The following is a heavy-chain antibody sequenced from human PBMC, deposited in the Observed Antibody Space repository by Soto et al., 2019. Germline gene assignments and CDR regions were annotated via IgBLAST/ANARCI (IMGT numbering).Heavy chain of an antibody. J-gene: IGHJ5*02. CDR3: ARKTRPPTTTYNWFDP. CDR2: IYYTGTT. D-gene: IGHD5-12*01. CDR1: GGSFSSGGFY. Sequence: PSETLSLTCSVSGGSFSSGGFYWSWIRQPPGKGLEWIGSIYYTGTTNYNPSLKSRVTISLDTSKNQFSLRLTSMTAADTAVYFCARKTRPPTTTYNWFDPWGQGILVTVSS. V-gene: IGHV4-61*08.